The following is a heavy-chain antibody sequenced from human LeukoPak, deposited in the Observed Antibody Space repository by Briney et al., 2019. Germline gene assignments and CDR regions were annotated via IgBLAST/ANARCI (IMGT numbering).Heavy chain of an antibody. CDR2: IYYSGST. D-gene: IGHD2-21*02. J-gene: IGHJ3*02. CDR3: ARETTGGGDEGHAFDI. CDR1: GGSISSGDYY. V-gene: IGHV4-30-4*01. Sequence: PSETLSLTCTVSGGSISSGDYYWSWIRQPPGKGLEWIGYIYYSGSTYYNPSLKSRVTISVDTSKNQFSLKLSSVTAADTDVYYCARETTGGGDEGHAFDIWGQGTMVTVSS.